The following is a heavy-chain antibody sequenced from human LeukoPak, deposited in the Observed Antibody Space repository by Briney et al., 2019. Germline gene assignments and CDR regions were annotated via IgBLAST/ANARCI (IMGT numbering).Heavy chain of an antibody. CDR3: ARELDGDNWFDP. V-gene: IGHV4-59*01. CDR1: GGSINSYY. CDR2: IYYSGST. D-gene: IGHD1-1*01. J-gene: IGHJ5*02. Sequence: SETLSPTCTVSGGSINSYYWSWIRQPPGNGLEWIGYIYYSGSTNYNPSLKSRITISVDTSKNQFSLRLSSVTAADTAVYYCARELDGDNWFDPWGQGTLVTVSS.